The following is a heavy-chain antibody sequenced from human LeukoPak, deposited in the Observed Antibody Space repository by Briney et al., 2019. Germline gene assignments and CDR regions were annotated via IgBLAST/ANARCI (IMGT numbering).Heavy chain of an antibody. CDR1: GYSFTSYW. J-gene: IGHJ3*02. CDR2: IFPGDSDT. D-gene: IGHD3-16*01. CDR3: ARQLNWGGSGESWMVYAFDI. Sequence: GESLKISCKGSGYSFTSYWIGWVRQMPGKGLEWMGIIFPGDSDTRYSPSFQGQVTISADKSISTAYLQWSSLKASDTAMYYCARQLNWGGSGESWMVYAFDIWGQGTMVIVSS. V-gene: IGHV5-51*01.